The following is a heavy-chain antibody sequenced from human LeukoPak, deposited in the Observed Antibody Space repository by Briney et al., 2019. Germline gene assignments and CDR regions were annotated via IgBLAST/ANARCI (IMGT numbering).Heavy chain of an antibody. CDR1: GGSISSYY. D-gene: IGHD1-26*01. CDR3: ARGSPSYDFDY. CDR2: IYYSGST. J-gene: IGHJ4*02. V-gene: IGHV4-59*01. Sequence: PSETLSLTCTVSGGSISSYYWSWIRQPPGKGLEWIGYIYYSGSTNYNPSLKSRVTISVDTSKNQFSPKLSSVTAADTAVYYCARGSPSYDFDYWGQGTLVTVSS.